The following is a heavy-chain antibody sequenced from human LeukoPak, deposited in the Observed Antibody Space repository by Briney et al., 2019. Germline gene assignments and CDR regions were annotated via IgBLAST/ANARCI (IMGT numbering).Heavy chain of an antibody. V-gene: IGHV3-23*01. Sequence: SGGSLRLSCAASGFTFSNAWMSWVRQAPGKGLEWVSAISGSGGSTYYADSVKGRFTISRDNSKNTLYLQMNSLRAEDTAVYYCAKVVVVVPAAILRADAFDIWGQGTMVTVSS. CDR1: GFTFSNAW. J-gene: IGHJ3*02. CDR2: ISGSGGST. D-gene: IGHD2-2*02. CDR3: AKVVVVVPAAILRADAFDI.